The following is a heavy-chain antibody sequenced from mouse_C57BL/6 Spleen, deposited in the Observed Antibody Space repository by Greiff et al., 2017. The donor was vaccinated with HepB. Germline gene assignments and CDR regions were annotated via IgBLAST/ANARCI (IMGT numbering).Heavy chain of an antibody. D-gene: IGHD1-1*01. Sequence: QVQLKQPGAELVKPGASVKLSCKASGYTFTSYWMQWVKQRPGQGLEWIGEIDPSDSYTNYNQKFKGKATLTVDTSSSTAYMQLSSLTSEDSAVYYCARSPTVVATKDYWGQGTTLTVSS. CDR2: IDPSDSYT. CDR1: GYTFTSYW. CDR3: ARSPTVVATKDY. J-gene: IGHJ2*01. V-gene: IGHV1-50*01.